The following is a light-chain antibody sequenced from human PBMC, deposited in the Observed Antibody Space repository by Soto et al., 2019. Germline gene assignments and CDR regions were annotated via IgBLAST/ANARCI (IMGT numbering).Light chain of an antibody. J-gene: IGKJ5*01. CDR2: AAS. V-gene: IGKV1-12*01. CDR3: QQANSFPIT. CDR1: QGISSW. Sequence: DIQMTQSPSYVSASVGDRFTIASLASQGISSWLAWYQKKPGKAPNLLIYAASSLQSGVPSRFSGSESGTDFTLTISSLQPEDCAIYFCQQANSFPITFGQVTRLEI.